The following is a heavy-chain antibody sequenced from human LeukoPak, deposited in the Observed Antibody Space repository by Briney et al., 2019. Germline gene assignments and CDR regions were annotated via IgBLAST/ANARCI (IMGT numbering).Heavy chain of an antibody. V-gene: IGHV3-21*01. Sequence: GGCLRLSCAASDLTFSRYSMNWFRQAPGEGLEWGSSISSSGHDIYYADSVKGRFTIPRDNAKNSLYLQMNSLRVEDTAVYYCARHGDGFYYGMDVWGQGTTVTVSS. J-gene: IGHJ6*01. CDR1: DLTFSRYS. CDR3: ARHGDGFYYGMDV. D-gene: IGHD4-17*01. CDR2: ISSSGHDI.